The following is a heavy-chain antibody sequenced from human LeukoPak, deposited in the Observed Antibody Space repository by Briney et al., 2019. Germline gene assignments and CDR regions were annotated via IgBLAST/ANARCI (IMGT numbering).Heavy chain of an antibody. CDR3: ARGPFYYDSRDYYYYYHYMDV. Sequence: GASVKVSCKSSGGTFTDYAFSWVRQAPGQGLEWMGGIIPIFGSANYVQKLQGRVTIAADESTSTAYMELSSLRSEDTAVYYCARGPFYYDSRDYYYYYHYMDVWGKGTTVTVSS. D-gene: IGHD3-22*01. J-gene: IGHJ6*03. CDR1: GGTFTDYA. V-gene: IGHV1-69*13. CDR2: IIPIFGSA.